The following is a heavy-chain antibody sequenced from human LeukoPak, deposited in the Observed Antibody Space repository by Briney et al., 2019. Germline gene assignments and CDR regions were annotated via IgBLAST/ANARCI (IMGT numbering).Heavy chain of an antibody. J-gene: IGHJ4*02. CDR2: IWYDGSNK. V-gene: IGHV3-33*01. Sequence: GGSLRLSCAASGFTFSNYGMHWLRLAPGAALEGVGVIWYDGSNKYYADSVKGRFTISRDNSKNTLYLQMNSLRAEDTAVYYCARESNSLDYGRQGTLVTV. CDR3: ARESNSLDY. D-gene: IGHD4-11*01. CDR1: GFTFSNYG.